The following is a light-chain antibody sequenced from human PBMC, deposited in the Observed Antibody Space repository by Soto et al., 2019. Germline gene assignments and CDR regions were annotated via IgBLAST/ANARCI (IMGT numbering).Light chain of an antibody. J-gene: IGKJ1*01. V-gene: IGKV1-5*01. CDR2: DAS. CDR3: QQYNSYRT. CDR1: QSISNW. Sequence: DIQMTQSPSTLSASVGDRVTITCRASQSISNWLAWYQQKPGKAPKLLIYDASSLESGVPSRFSGSGSGTEFTLTINSLQPDDCATYYCQQYNSYRTFGQGTKVEIK.